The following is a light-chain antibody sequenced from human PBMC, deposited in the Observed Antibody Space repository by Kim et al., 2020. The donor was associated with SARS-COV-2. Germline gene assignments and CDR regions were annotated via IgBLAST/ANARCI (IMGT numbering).Light chain of an antibody. CDR1: HSNIGAGYD. Sequence: QSVLTQPPSVSGAPGQRVTVSCTGTHSNIGAGYDVHWYQQFPGMAPKLLIYGDNNRPSGVPDRFSGSKSGSSASLVITGLQPEDEADYYCQSYDSSLSGYVFGSGTKVTVL. J-gene: IGLJ1*01. CDR3: QSYDSSLSGYV. CDR2: GDN. V-gene: IGLV1-40*01.